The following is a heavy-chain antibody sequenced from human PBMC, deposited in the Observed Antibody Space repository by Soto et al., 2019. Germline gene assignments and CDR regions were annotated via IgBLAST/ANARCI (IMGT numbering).Heavy chain of an antibody. CDR3: ARVRGGGSEYFFDY. J-gene: IGHJ4*02. Sequence: AASVKVSCKASGYTFTRYNVHWVLQAPGQGLEWMAIINPSGGTTYYVQKFEGRVTLTTDTSTSTVYMELSSLRSDDTAVYYCARVRGGGSEYFFDYWGQGTLVTVSS. CDR1: GYTFTRYN. D-gene: IGHD2-15*01. CDR2: INPSGGTT. V-gene: IGHV1-46*01.